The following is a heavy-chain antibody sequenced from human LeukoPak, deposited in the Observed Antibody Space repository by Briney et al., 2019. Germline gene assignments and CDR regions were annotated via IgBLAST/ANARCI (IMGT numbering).Heavy chain of an antibody. J-gene: IGHJ5*02. CDR1: GYTFTGYY. CDR2: INPNSSDT. CDR3: ARSPQHISGSYYVT. V-gene: IGHV1-2*02. Sequence: ASVKVSCKASGYTFTGYYMHWVRQAPGQGLEWMGWINPNSSDTNYAQKFQGRVTMTRDTSISTAYMELSRLRSDDTAVYYCARSPQHISGSYYVTWGQGTLVTVPS. D-gene: IGHD1-26*01.